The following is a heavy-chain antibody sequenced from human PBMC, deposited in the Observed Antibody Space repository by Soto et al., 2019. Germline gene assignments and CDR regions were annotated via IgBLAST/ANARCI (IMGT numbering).Heavy chain of an antibody. CDR3: ARALWEIAAAVSYYSGMDV. CDR2: IWYDGSNK. Sequence: GGSPRLACPSSGCPFSSYGMHWVRQAPGKGLEWVAVIWYDGSNKYYADSVKGRFTISRDNSKNTLYLQMNSLRAEDTAVYYCARALWEIAAAVSYYSGMDVWGQGTTVTVSS. D-gene: IGHD6-13*01. CDR1: GCPFSSYG. V-gene: IGHV3-33*01. J-gene: IGHJ6*02.